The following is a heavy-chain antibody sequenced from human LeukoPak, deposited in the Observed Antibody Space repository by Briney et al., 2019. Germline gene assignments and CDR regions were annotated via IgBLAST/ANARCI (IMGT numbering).Heavy chain of an antibody. Sequence: PSETLSLTCTVSGGSISNYYWSWIRQPPGKGLEWIGYIYYSGSTNYNPSLKSRVTISVDTSKNQFSLKLSSMTAADTAVYYCATANDYGDYVFDYWGQGTLVTVSS. CDR1: GGSISNYY. D-gene: IGHD4-17*01. J-gene: IGHJ4*02. V-gene: IGHV4-59*01. CDR3: ATANDYGDYVFDY. CDR2: IYYSGST.